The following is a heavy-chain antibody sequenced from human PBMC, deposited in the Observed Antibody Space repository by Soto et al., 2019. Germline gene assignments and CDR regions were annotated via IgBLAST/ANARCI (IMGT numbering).Heavy chain of an antibody. CDR1: GFTFSDYY. D-gene: IGHD2-21*01. Sequence: QVQMVESGGGLVKPGGSLRLSCAASGFTFSDYYMSWIRQSPGKGLEWVSYIASGSTYTKYADSVKGRFTISRDNAKNSLYLQMISMRAGDTAVYYCARRSDSSCFDFWGQGTVVTVSS. CDR2: IASGSTYT. J-gene: IGHJ4*02. V-gene: IGHV3-11*05. CDR3: ARRSDSSCFDF.